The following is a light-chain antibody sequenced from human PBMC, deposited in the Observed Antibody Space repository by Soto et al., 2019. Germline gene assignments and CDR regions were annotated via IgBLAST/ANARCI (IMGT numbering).Light chain of an antibody. CDR2: EVS. CDR3: SSYTSSILV. J-gene: IGLJ3*02. Sequence: QSVLTQPASVSGSPGQSITISCTGTSSDVGGYNYVSWYQQYPDKAPKLMIYEVSNRPSGVSNRFSGSKSGNTASLTISGLQAEDEADYYCSSYTSSILVFGGGTKVTVL. CDR1: SSDVGGYNY. V-gene: IGLV2-14*01.